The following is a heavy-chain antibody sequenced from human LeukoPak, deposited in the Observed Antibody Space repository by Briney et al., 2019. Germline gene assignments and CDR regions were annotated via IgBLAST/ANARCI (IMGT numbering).Heavy chain of an antibody. J-gene: IGHJ6*03. CDR1: GFTFSSYA. D-gene: IGHD1-26*01. V-gene: IGHV3-30-3*02. Sequence: PGGSLRLSCAASGFTFSSYAMHWVRQAPGKGLEWVAVISYDGSNKYYADSVKGRFTISRDNSKNTLYLQMNSLRAEDTAVYYCAKIPVGRLTVMGYYYYMDVWGKGTTVTVSS. CDR2: ISYDGSNK. CDR3: AKIPVGRLTVMGYYYYMDV.